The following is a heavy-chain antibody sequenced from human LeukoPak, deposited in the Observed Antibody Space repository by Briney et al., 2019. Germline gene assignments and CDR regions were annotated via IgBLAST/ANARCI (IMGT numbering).Heavy chain of an antibody. Sequence: GGSLRLSCAASGFTFTSYWMHWVRQAPGKGLVWVSRINSDGSSTTYADSVKGRFTISRDNAKNTLYLQMNSLRAEDTALYYGAYFACSSTSCKYFDYWGQGTLVTAS. CDR3: AYFACSSTSCKYFDY. J-gene: IGHJ4*02. CDR2: INSDGSST. D-gene: IGHD2-2*01. CDR1: GFTFTSYW. V-gene: IGHV3-74*01.